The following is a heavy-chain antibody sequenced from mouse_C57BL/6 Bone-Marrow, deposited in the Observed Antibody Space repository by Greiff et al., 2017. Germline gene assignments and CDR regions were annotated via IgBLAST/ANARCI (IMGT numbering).Heavy chain of an antibody. CDR3: ARWFAY. CDR2: ISSGRSTI. J-gene: IGHJ3*01. CDR1: GFTFSDYG. Sequence: DVKLQESGGGLVKPGGSLQLSCAASGFTFSDYGMHWVSQAPEKGLEWVAYISSGRSTIYYADTVKGRFTISRDNAKNTLFLQMTSLRSEDTAMYYCARWFAYWGQGTLVTVSA. V-gene: IGHV5-17*01.